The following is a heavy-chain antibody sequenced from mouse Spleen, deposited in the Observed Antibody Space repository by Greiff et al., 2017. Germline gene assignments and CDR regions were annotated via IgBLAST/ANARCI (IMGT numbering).Heavy chain of an antibody. J-gene: IGHJ4*01. V-gene: IGHV1-19*01. CDR3: ARRWLLRGSNAMDY. CDR2: INPYNGGT. CDR1: GYTFTDYY. D-gene: IGHD2-3*01. Sequence: EVQLQQSGPVLVKPGASVKMSCKASGYTFTDYYMNWVKQSHGKSLEWIGVINPYNGGTSYNQKFKGKATLTVDKSSSTAYMELNSLTSEDSAVYYCARRWLLRGSNAMDYWGQGTSVTVSS.